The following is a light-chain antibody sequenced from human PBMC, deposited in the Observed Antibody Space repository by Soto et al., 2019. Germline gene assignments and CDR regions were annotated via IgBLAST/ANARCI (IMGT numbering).Light chain of an antibody. CDR2: EVS. V-gene: IGLV2-14*01. Sequence: QSALTQPASVSGSPGQSITISCTGTSSDVGGYNYVSWYQQHPGKAPKLMIYEVSNRPSGVSNRFSGSKSGNTASLTISGRQAEDEADYYCSSYTSSSTPWVFGGGSMLTVL. CDR3: SSYTSSSTPWV. CDR1: SSDVGGYNY. J-gene: IGLJ3*02.